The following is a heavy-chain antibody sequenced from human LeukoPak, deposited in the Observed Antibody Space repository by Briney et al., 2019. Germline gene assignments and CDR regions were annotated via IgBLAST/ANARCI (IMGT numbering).Heavy chain of an antibody. V-gene: IGHV6-1*01. Sequence: SQTVSLTCVISGDSVSSNTAAWNSIRQSPSRGLECLGRTYYRSKWYNDYAVSVKSRITINPDTSKNQFSLQLNSVTPEDTAVYYCARDLPEAAPFDYWGQGTLVTVSS. CDR3: ARDLPEAAPFDY. D-gene: IGHD6-25*01. J-gene: IGHJ4*02. CDR2: TYYRSKWYN. CDR1: GDSVSSNTAA.